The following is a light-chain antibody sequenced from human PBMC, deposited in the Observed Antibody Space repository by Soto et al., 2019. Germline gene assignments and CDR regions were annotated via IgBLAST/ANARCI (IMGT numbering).Light chain of an antibody. Sequence: QSALTQPAAVSGSPGQSITISCTGTDTDIGGYNYVSWYQQHPGRAPKLIIYEVFYRPPGISSRFSGSKSGNTATLTIAGLQGDDEADYYCSSHRSTSPSVLGTGTKVTVL. CDR3: SSHRSTSPSV. V-gene: IGLV2-14*01. J-gene: IGLJ1*01. CDR1: DTDIGGYNY. CDR2: EVF.